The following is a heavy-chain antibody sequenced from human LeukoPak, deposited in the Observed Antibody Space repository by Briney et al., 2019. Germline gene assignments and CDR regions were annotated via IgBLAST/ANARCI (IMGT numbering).Heavy chain of an antibody. CDR2: VSSGSTYI. CDR3: ARPFSRYGDWNFDY. V-gene: IGHV3-21*01. D-gene: IGHD4-17*01. CDR1: GFSFSSYY. Sequence: GGSLRLSCAATGFSFSSYYMSWVRQAPGKGLEWVSSVSSGSTYIYYADSVKGRFTISRDNAKNSLYLQMNSLRAEDTAVYYCARPFSRYGDWNFDYWGQGTLVTVSS. J-gene: IGHJ4*02.